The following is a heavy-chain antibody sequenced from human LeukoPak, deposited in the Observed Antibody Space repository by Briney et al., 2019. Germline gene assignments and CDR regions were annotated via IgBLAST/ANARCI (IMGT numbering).Heavy chain of an antibody. D-gene: IGHD2-2*01. CDR3: ARDGCSTTSCYAD. CDR2: IYSGGTT. CDR1: GFTVSNNH. J-gene: IGHJ4*02. V-gene: IGHV3-53*01. Sequence: GGSLRLSCAASGFTVSNNHMSWVRQAPGKGLEWVSVIYSGGTTYYTDSVKDRFTISRDKFKNTLYLQMNSLRAEDTAVYYCARDGCSTTSCYADWGQGTLVTVSS.